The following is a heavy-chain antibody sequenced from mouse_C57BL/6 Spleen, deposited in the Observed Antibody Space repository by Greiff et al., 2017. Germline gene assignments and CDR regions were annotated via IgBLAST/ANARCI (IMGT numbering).Heavy chain of an antibody. CDR3: AGGDGNYPAMDY. CDR1: GYAFSSSW. J-gene: IGHJ4*01. CDR2: IYPGAGDT. D-gene: IGHD2-1*01. V-gene: IGHV1-82*01. Sequence: QVQLQQSGPELVKPGASVKISCKASGYAFSSSWMNWVKQRPGKGLEWIGRIYPGAGDTNYNGKFKGKATLTADKSSSTAYMQLSSLTSEDSAVYFCAGGDGNYPAMDYWGQGTSVTVAS.